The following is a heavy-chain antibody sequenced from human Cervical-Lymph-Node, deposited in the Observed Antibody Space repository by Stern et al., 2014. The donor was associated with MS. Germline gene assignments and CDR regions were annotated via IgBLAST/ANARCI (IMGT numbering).Heavy chain of an antibody. V-gene: IGHV3-23*04. D-gene: IGHD5-18*01. Sequence: EVQLVESGGGLVQPEGSLRLSCEASGFAFSSFAMSWARQAPGKGLEWVSYLGVTVTTTFYADSVRGRFTISRDPYKNTVFLQMNSLRAEDTAVYFCAKDGRYSYGYVGRFYFDSWGQGTLVTVSS. CDR3: AKDGRYSYGYVGRFYFDS. CDR1: GFAFSSFA. CDR2: LGVTVTTT. J-gene: IGHJ4*02.